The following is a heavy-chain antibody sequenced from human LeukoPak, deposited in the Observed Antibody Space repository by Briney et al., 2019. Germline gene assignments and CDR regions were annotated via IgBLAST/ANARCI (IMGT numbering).Heavy chain of an antibody. CDR1: GGSISSGDYH. CDR2: IYYSGST. V-gene: IGHV4-30-4*08. J-gene: IGHJ2*01. CDR3: ARRLFHWYFDL. Sequence: TLSLTCTVSGGSISSGDYHWSWIRQPPGKGLEWIGYIYYSGSTYYNPSLKSRVTISVDTSKNQFSLKLSSVTAADTAVYYCARRLFHWYFDLWGRGTRVTVSS.